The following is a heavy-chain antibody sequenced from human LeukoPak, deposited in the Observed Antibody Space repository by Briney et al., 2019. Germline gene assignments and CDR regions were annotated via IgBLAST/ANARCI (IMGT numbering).Heavy chain of an antibody. CDR3: ARGYDFDDNWFDP. Sequence: ETLSLTCAVYGGSFSGYYWSWIRQAPGKGLEWVANIKDDGSEKYYVDSMKGRFTISRDNAKNSLYLQMNSLRAEDTALYHCARGYDFDDNWFDPWGQGTLVTVSS. D-gene: IGHD3-3*01. J-gene: IGHJ5*02. CDR2: IKDDGSEK. CDR1: GGSFSGYY. V-gene: IGHV3-7*03.